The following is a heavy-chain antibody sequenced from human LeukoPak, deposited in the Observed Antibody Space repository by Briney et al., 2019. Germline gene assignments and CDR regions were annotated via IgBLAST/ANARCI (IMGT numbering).Heavy chain of an antibody. J-gene: IGHJ4*02. CDR1: GGSINNSY. CDR2: IYYSGST. D-gene: IGHD3-10*01. V-gene: IGHV4-59*12. CDR3: ARALPSYYYGSGSRPGRPYFDY. Sequence: SETLFLTCTVSGGSINNSYWTWIRQPPGKGLEWIGHIYYSGSTNYSPSLKSRVTISVDTSKNQFSLKLSSVTAADTAVYYCARALPSYYYGSGSRPGRPYFDYWGQGTLVTVSS.